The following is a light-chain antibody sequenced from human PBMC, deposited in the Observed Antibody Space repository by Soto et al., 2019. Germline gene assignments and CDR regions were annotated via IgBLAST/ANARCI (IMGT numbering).Light chain of an antibody. Sequence: QPVLTQPPSVSGAPGQRVTISCTGSSSDIGAGYDVHWYQQLPGTAPKLLIYGNNNRPSGVPDRFSGSKSGTSASLAITGLQAEDEADYYCQSYDTSLTGSYVFGTGTKVTVL. J-gene: IGLJ1*01. CDR2: GNN. V-gene: IGLV1-40*01. CDR1: SSDIGAGYD. CDR3: QSYDTSLTGSYV.